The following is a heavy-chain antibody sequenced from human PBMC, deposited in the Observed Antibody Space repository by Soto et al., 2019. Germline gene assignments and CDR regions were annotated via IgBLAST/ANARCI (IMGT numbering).Heavy chain of an antibody. CDR3: ARGRYYGSGPVSY. CDR2: IYYSGST. V-gene: IGHV4-59*01. CDR1: GGSLSSYY. J-gene: IGHJ4*02. D-gene: IGHD3-10*01. Sequence: SETLSLTCVVSGGSLSSYYWSWIRQPPGKGLEWIGYIYYSGSTNYNPSLKSRVTISVVTSKNQFSLKLSSVTAADTSVYYCARGRYYGSGPVSYWGQGTLVTVS.